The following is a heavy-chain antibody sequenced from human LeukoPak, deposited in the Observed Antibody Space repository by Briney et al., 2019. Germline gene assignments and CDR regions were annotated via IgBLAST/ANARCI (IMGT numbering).Heavy chain of an antibody. CDR1: GGTFSSYA. Sequence: GASVKVSCKASGGTFSSYAISWVRQAPGQGLEWMGGIIPIFGTANYAQKFQGRVTITTDESTSTAYMELSSLRSEDTAVYYCASWNSSSSYYYMDVWGKGTTVTVSS. CDR2: IIPIFGTA. CDR3: ASWNSSSSYYYMDV. J-gene: IGHJ6*03. D-gene: IGHD6-6*01. V-gene: IGHV1-69*05.